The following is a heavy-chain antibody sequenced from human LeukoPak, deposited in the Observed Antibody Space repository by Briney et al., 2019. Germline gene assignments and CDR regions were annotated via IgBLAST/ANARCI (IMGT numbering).Heavy chain of an antibody. J-gene: IGHJ6*02. D-gene: IGHD1-14*01. CDR2: IKQDGSEQ. CDR1: GFTFRNYW. V-gene: IGHV3-7*01. CDR3: ASDPHHASRMDV. Sequence: GGSLRLSCAAYGFTFRNYWMNWVRQAQGKGLEWVANIKQDGSEQYYVDSVKGRFTISRDNTKNSLYLQMNSLRAEDTAVYYCASDPHHASRMDVWGQGTTVTVSS.